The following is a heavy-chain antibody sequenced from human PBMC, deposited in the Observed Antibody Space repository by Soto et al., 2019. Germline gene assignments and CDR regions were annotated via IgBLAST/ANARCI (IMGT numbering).Heavy chain of an antibody. Sequence: QVQLQESGPGLVKPSQTLSLTCTVSGGSISSGDYYWTWIRQPPGKGLEWIGYIYYSGSTYYNPPIKSRVTISVDTSKNQFSLKLSSVTAGDTAVYYCARVGHINWFDPWGQGTLVTVSS. CDR1: GGSISSGDYY. V-gene: IGHV4-30-4*01. CDR2: IYYSGST. J-gene: IGHJ5*02. CDR3: ARVGHINWFDP. D-gene: IGHD2-21*01.